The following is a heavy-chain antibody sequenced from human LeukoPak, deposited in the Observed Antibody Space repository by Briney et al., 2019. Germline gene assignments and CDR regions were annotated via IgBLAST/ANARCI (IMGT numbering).Heavy chain of an antibody. V-gene: IGHV1-69*13. Sequence: EASVKVSFKASGHTSTTYAIHWVRQAPGQGLEWMGGIIPIFGTANYAQKFQGRVTITADESTSTAYMELSSLRSEDTAVYYCARDRENYSNNDAFDIWGQGTMVTVSS. D-gene: IGHD4-11*01. CDR3: ARDRENYSNNDAFDI. CDR2: IIPIFGTA. CDR1: GHTSTTYA. J-gene: IGHJ3*02.